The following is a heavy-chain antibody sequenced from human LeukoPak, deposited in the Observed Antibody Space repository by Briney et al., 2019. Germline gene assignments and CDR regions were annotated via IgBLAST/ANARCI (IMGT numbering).Heavy chain of an antibody. CDR2: ISGGGGST. J-gene: IGHJ5*02. CDR1: GFTFSSYA. V-gene: IGHV3-23*01. Sequence: GGSLRLSCAASGFTFSSYAMSWVRQAPGKGLEWVSGISGGGGSTYYADSVKGRFTISRDNAKNSLYLQMNSLRAEDTAVYYCARARRAGSGWSPNWFDPWGQGTLVTVSS. D-gene: IGHD6-19*01. CDR3: ARARRAGSGWSPNWFDP.